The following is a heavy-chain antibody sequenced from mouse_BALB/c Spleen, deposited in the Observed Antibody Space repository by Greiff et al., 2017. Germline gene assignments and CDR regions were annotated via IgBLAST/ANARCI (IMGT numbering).Heavy chain of an antibody. V-gene: IGHV5-6-5*01. D-gene: IGHD3-1*01. CDR1: GFTFSSYA. CDR2: ISSGGST. CDR3: ARDRATWAMDY. Sequence: EVMLVESGGGLVKPGGSLKLSCAASGFTFSSYAMSWVRQTPEKRLEWVASISSGGSTYYPDSVKGRFTISRDNARNILYLQMSSLRSEDTAMYYCARDRATWAMDYWGQGTSVTVSS. J-gene: IGHJ4*01.